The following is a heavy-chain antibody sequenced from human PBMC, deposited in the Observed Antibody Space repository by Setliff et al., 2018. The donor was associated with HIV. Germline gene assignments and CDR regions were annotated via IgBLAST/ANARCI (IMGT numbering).Heavy chain of an antibody. CDR1: RYTFSSYY. J-gene: IGHJ6*03. CDR3: ARGQEIYEMVPMLGGYYYTQMDV. Sequence: ASVKVSCKASRYTFSSYYLHWMRQAPGQGLEWMAMIDTTGSTFYAQTFQGRITMTRDTSTSAIYMELNGRTSEDTAVYYCARGQEIYEMVPMLGGYYYTQMDVWGQGTTVTVSS. D-gene: IGHD3-10*02. V-gene: IGHV1-46*01. CDR2: IDTTGST.